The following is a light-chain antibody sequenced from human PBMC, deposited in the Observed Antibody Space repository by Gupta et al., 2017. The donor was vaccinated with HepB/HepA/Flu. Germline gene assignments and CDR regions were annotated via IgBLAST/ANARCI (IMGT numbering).Light chain of an antibody. CDR1: QSISSN. V-gene: IGKV3-15*01. Sequence: EIVMTQSPATLSVSPGESATLSCRASQSISSNLAWYQQIPGQALRLINFGASTRATGVPARFSGSGSGTEFTLTISSLQSEDFAVYYCQQDKIRPLTFGGGTKVEIK. J-gene: IGKJ4*01. CDR2: GAS. CDR3: QQDKIRPLT.